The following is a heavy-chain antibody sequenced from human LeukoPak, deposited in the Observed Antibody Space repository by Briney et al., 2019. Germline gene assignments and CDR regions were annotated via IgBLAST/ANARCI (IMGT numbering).Heavy chain of an antibody. CDR3: ARGPRFLEWLPVGY. V-gene: IGHV4-4*07. Sequence: PSETLSLTCTVSGGSISSYYWSWIRQPAGKGLEWIGRIYTSGSTNYNPSLKSRVTISVDTSKNQFSLKLSSVTAADTAVYYCARGPRFLEWLPVGYWGQGALVTVSS. CDR2: IYTSGST. D-gene: IGHD3-3*01. J-gene: IGHJ4*02. CDR1: GGSISSYY.